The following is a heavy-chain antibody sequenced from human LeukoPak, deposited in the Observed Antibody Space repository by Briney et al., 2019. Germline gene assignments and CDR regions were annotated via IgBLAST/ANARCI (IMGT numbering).Heavy chain of an antibody. Sequence: GGSLRLSCVASGFSFSSYWMSWVRQAPGKGPEWVASIKQGGSEKFYVDSVKGRFTISKDNAKNSLYLQMNSLRAEDTAVYYCAREDHSKYEYWGQGTLVTVSS. D-gene: IGHD4-11*01. V-gene: IGHV3-7*01. J-gene: IGHJ4*02. CDR3: AREDHSKYEY. CDR1: GFSFSSYW. CDR2: IKQGGSEK.